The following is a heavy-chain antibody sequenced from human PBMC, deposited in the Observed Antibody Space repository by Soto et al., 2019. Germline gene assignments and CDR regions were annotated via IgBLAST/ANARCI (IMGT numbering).Heavy chain of an antibody. V-gene: IGHV4-30-4*01. Sequence: SETLSLTCSVSGDSISTVDYFWAWIRQPPGQALEYIGYIYKSATTYYNPSFESRVAISLDTSKSQFSLNVTSVTAADTAVYFCARGRYCLTGRCFPNWFDSWGQGTPVTVSS. CDR3: ARGRYCLTGRCFPNWFDS. CDR1: GDSISTVDYF. CDR2: IYKSATT. J-gene: IGHJ5*01. D-gene: IGHD2-15*01.